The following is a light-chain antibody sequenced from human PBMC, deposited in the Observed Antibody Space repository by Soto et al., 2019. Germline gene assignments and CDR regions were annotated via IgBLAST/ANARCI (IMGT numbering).Light chain of an antibody. CDR1: QSVRSD. V-gene: IGKV3-20*01. J-gene: IGKJ3*01. Sequence: EIVLTQSPGTLSLSPGERATLSCRASQSVRSDLAWYQQKPGQAPRLLIYDASTRAPGFPARFSGSGSGTDFSLTISRLEPEDFAVYYCQQYVSSLFTFGPGTKVDIK. CDR2: DAS. CDR3: QQYVSSLFT.